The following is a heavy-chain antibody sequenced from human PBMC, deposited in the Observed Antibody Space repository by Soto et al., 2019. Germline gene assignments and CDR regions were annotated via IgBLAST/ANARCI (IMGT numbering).Heavy chain of an antibody. Sequence: PGGSLRLSCTASGCTVSSNYMSWVRQAPGKGLEWVSVIYSGGTTYYADSVKGRFTISRDNSKNTLYLQMNSLRAEDTAVYYCARGGSASGGYYYYVMDVWGQGTTVTVSS. CDR1: GCTVSSNY. V-gene: IGHV3-66*01. CDR2: IYSGGTT. J-gene: IGHJ6*02. CDR3: ARGGSASGGYYYYVMDV. D-gene: IGHD3-16*01.